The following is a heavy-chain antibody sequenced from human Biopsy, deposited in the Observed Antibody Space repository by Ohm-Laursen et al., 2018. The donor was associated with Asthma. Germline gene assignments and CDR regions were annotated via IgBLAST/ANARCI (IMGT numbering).Heavy chain of an antibody. CDR1: GFTLSSYA. J-gene: IGHJ3*01. CDR2: ISTSGGSK. CDR3: VKALGGGDGFDV. V-gene: IGHV3-23*01. Sequence: GSLRLSCAASGFTLSSYAMSWVRQTPDRGLEWVPGISTSGGSKYYADSVKGRFTLSRDNSKTTLSLQMNRLTEGDTAVYYCVKALGGGDGFDVWGLGTTVTVSS.